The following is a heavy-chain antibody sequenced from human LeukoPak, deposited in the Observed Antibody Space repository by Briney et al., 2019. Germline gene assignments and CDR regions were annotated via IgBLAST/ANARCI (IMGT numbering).Heavy chain of an antibody. CDR3: AATAAEIFDY. Sequence: SETLSLTCTVSGGSISCGSYYWSWIRQPAGKGLEWIGHIYTSGSTNYNPSLKSRVTISVDTSKNQFSLKLSSVTAADTAVYYCAATAAEIFDYWGQGTLATVSS. J-gene: IGHJ4*02. CDR1: GGSISCGSYY. V-gene: IGHV4-61*09. CDR2: IYTSGST. D-gene: IGHD6-13*01.